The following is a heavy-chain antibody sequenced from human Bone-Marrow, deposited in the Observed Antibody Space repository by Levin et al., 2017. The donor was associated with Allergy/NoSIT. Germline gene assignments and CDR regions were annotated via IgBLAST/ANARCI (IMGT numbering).Heavy chain of an antibody. Sequence: PGESLKISCAASGFTFSDYYMSWIRQAPGKGLEWVSYITSSSNYANYAASVKGRFTISRDNAKNSLYLQMNSLRAEDTAVYYCARRYCNDSTCYSNWGQGTLVTVSS. CDR3: ARRYCNDSTCYSN. D-gene: IGHD2-15*01. CDR2: ITSSSNYA. CDR1: GFTFSDYY. V-gene: IGHV3-11*03. J-gene: IGHJ4*02.